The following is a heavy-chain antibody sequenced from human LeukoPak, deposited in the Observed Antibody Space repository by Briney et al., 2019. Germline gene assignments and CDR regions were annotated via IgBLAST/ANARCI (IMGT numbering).Heavy chain of an antibody. CDR3: ARDKGGYCSGGSCYPFDY. Sequence: GRSLRLSCAASGFTFSSYAMPWVRQAPGKGLEWVAVISYDGSNKYYADSVKGRFTISRDNSKNTLYLQMNSLRAEDTAVYYCARDKGGYCSGGSCYPFDYWGQGTLVTVSS. CDR1: GFTFSSYA. V-gene: IGHV3-30-3*01. J-gene: IGHJ4*02. CDR2: ISYDGSNK. D-gene: IGHD2-15*01.